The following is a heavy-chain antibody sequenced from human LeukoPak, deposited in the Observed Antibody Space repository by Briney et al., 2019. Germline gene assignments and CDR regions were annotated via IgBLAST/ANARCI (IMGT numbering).Heavy chain of an antibody. D-gene: IGHD3-10*01. J-gene: IGHJ4*02. CDR3: ARDRRADYYGSGSYYNGAFDY. Sequence: SETLSLTCAVYNGSFSGYYWSWIRQHPGKGLEWIGYIYYSGSTYYNPSLKSRVTISVDTSKNQFSLKLSSVTAADTAVYYCARDRRADYYGSGSYYNGAFDYWGQGTLVTVSS. CDR2: IYYSGST. V-gene: IGHV4-31*11. CDR1: NGSFSGYY.